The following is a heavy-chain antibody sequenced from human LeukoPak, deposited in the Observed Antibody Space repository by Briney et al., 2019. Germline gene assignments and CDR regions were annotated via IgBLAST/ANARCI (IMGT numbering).Heavy chain of an antibody. D-gene: IGHD5-18*01. CDR2: IYSGGST. V-gene: IGHV3-53*01. Sequence: GGSLRLSCAASGFTVSSNYMSWVRQAPGKGLEWVSVIYSGGSTYYADSVKGRFTISRDNSENIVYLQMNNLRIEDTAVYYCAGRRTGYSSGYGHWGQGTLVTVSS. J-gene: IGHJ4*02. CDR1: GFTVSSNY. CDR3: AGRRTGYSSGYGH.